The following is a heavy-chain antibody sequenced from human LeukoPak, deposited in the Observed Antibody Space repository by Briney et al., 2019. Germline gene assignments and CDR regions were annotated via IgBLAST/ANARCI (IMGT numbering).Heavy chain of an antibody. D-gene: IGHD4-17*01. CDR3: ARRFYYGDQDY. CDR1: GFTFSSYA. J-gene: IGHJ4*02. CDR2: INSDGSST. V-gene: IGHV3-74*01. Sequence: GGSLRLSCAASGFTFSSYAMSWVRQAPGKGLVWVSRINSDGSSTSYADSVKGRFTISRDNAKNTLYLQMNSLRAEDTVVYYCARRFYYGDQDYWGQGTLVTVSS.